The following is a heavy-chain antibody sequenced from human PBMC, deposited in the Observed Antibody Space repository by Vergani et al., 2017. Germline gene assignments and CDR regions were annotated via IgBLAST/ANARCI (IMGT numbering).Heavy chain of an antibody. Sequence: EVQLVESGGGLVQPGGSLRLSCAASGFTFSSYWMSWVRQAPGKGLEWVANIKQDGSEKYYVDSVKGRFTISRDNSKNTLYLQMNSLRAEDTAVYYCARDHSHSSGYLPPGDYWGQGTLVTVSA. CDR2: IKQDGSEK. V-gene: IGHV3-7*01. CDR1: GFTFSSYW. J-gene: IGHJ4*02. D-gene: IGHD6-19*01. CDR3: ARDHSHSSGYLPPGDY.